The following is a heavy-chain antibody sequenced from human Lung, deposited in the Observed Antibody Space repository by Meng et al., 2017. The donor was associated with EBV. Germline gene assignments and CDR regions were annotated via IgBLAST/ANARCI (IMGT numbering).Heavy chain of an antibody. CDR3: ARGGPYPDSSGFHWYFDL. CDR1: AYTFINYA. V-gene: IGHV7-4-1*02. Sequence: QVQLVQSGSELEKPVASVKVSCTSSAYTFINYAINWVRQAPGQGLEWMGWINSHTGNPTYGQGFTGRFVLSSDTSVSTANLQISSLKAEDTAVYYCARGGPYPDSSGFHWYFDLWGRGTLVTVSS. D-gene: IGHD3-22*01. CDR2: INSHTGNP. J-gene: IGHJ2*01.